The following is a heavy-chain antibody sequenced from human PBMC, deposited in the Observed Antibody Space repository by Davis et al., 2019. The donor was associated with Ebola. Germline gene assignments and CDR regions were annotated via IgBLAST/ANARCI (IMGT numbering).Heavy chain of an antibody. Sequence: SVKVSCKASGGTFSSYAISWVRQAPGQGLEWMGGIIPIFGTANYAQKFQGRVTITADKSTSTAYMELSSLRSEDTAVYYCAREVPYCSGGSCYPDAFEIWGQGTMVTVSS. D-gene: IGHD2-15*01. CDR3: AREVPYCSGGSCYPDAFEI. V-gene: IGHV1-69*06. CDR2: IIPIFGTA. J-gene: IGHJ3*02. CDR1: GGTFSSYA.